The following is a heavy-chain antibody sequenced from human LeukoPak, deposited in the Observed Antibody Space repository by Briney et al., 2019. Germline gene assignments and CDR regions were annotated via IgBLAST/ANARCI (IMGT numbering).Heavy chain of an antibody. V-gene: IGHV3-53*01. CDR1: GFTVSSNY. D-gene: IGHD3-3*01. Sequence: GGSLRLSCAASGFTVSSNYMSWVRQAPGKGLEWVSVIYSGGSTYYADSVKGRFTISRDNSKNTLYLQMNSLRAEDTAVYYCAGGGYDFWSGLSLFPYYFDYWGQGTLVTVSS. CDR2: IYSGGST. J-gene: IGHJ4*02. CDR3: AGGGYDFWSGLSLFPYYFDY.